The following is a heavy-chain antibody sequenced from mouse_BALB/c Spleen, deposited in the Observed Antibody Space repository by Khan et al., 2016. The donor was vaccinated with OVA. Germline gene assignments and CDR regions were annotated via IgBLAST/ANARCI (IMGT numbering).Heavy chain of an antibody. CDR2: ISYSGST. V-gene: IGHV3-2*02. J-gene: IGHJ1*01. D-gene: IGHD1-1*01. CDR3: ARRYYYYHLYFGF. CDR1: GYSITSDYA. Sequence: QLEESGPGLVKPSQSLSLTCTVTGYSITSDYAWNWIRQFPGNKLEWMGYISYSGSTSYNPSLKSRISLTRDTSKNQFFLQLNSVTTEDKATYYCARRYYYYHLYFGFWGAGTTVTVSS.